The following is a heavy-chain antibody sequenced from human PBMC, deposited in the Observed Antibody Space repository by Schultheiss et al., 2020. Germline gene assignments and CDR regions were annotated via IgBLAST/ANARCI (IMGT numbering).Heavy chain of an antibody. CDR2: ISYDGSYS. Sequence: GGSLRLSCAASGFTFSDYGMHWVRQASGKGLEWVALISYDGSYSYYADSVKGRFTISRDNSKNTLYLQMNSLRAEDTAVYYCAKLGSSSWYDYYYYGMDVWGKGTTVTVSS. J-gene: IGHJ6*04. D-gene: IGHD6-13*01. CDR1: GFTFSDYG. V-gene: IGHV3-30*18. CDR3: AKLGSSSWYDYYYYGMDV.